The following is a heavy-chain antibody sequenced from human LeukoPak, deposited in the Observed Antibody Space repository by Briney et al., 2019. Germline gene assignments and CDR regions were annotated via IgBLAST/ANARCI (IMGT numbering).Heavy chain of an antibody. CDR1: GFTFSSYA. J-gene: IGHJ4*02. CDR3: AKCGGSYPTIDY. CDR2: LSGSGGST. V-gene: IGHV3-23*01. D-gene: IGHD1-26*01. Sequence: GGSLRLSCAASGFTFSSYAMSWVRQAPGKGLEWVSALSGSGGSTYYAHSVKGRFTIYKDNSKNTLYLQMNSLRAEDTAVYYCAKCGGSYPTIDYWGQGTLVTVCS.